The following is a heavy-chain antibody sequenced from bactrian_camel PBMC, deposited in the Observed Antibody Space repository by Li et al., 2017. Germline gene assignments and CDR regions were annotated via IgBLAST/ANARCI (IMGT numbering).Heavy chain of an antibody. CDR3: ATNVSPFDY. CDR2: VNSGGDST. J-gene: IGHJ6*01. V-gene: IGHV3S40*01. CDR1: GFTFSDYL. D-gene: IGHD4*01. Sequence: QLVESGGGSVQPGGSLRLSCVASGFTFSDYLMAWVRQAPGKGLEWVSAVNSGGDSTYYADSVKGRFTISQDNAKNTLYLRLDSLKTEDTAMYYCATNVSPFDYWGQGTQVTVS.